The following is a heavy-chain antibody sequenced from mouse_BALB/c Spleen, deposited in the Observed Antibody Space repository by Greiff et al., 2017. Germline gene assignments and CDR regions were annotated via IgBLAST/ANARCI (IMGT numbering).Heavy chain of an antibody. D-gene: IGHD3-2*01. CDR1: GFNFKDSY. J-gene: IGHJ3*01. Sequence: VQLQQSGAELVKPGASVKLSCTASGFNFKDSYMHWVKQSPEQGLEWIGRIDPANGNTKYDPKFQGQATITADTSSNTAYLQLSSLTSEDTAVYYCARLGTRQLGNEFAYWGQGTQVTVSA. V-gene: IGHV14-3*02. CDR3: ARLGTRQLGNEFAY. CDR2: IDPANGNT.